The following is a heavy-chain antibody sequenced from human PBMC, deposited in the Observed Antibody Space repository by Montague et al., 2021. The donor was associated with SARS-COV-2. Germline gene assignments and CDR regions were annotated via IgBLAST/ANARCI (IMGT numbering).Heavy chain of an antibody. CDR1: GDSVASTSAA. D-gene: IGHD4-23*01. CDR3: ARAPGPGDGGNGNFEY. V-gene: IGHV6-1*01. CDR2: TYYRSKWYN. Sequence: CAISGDSVASTSAAWSWIRQSPSGGLEWLGGTYYRSKWYNNYAASVRSRITIGPDTSKNQFSLHLNSVTPEDTAVYYCARAPGPGDGGNGNFEYWGQGSLVTVSS. J-gene: IGHJ4*02.